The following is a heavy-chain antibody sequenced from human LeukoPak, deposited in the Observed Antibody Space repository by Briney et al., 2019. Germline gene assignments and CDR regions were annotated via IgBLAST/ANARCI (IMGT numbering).Heavy chain of an antibody. D-gene: IGHD3-22*01. CDR1: GFTFSSYA. Sequence: GGSLRLSCAASGFTFSSYAMSWVRQAPGKGVEWVSAISGSGGSTYYADSVKGRFTISRDNSKNTLYLQMNSLRAEDTAVYYCAKDQYDSCIFDYWGQGTLVTVSS. CDR2: ISGSGGST. V-gene: IGHV3-23*01. CDR3: AKDQYDSCIFDY. J-gene: IGHJ4*02.